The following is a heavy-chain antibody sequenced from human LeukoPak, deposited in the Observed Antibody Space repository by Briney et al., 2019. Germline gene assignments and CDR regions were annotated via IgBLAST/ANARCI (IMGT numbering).Heavy chain of an antibody. J-gene: IGHJ4*02. Sequence: GGSLRLSCTASGFTFSTYSLNWVRQAPGKGLEWVSSISGSSTYIYYADSLKGRFTISRDNAKNSLYLQMNSLRAEDTAVYYCARVPGDYWGRGTLVTVPS. CDR2: ISGSSTYI. V-gene: IGHV3-21*01. CDR3: ARVPGDY. CDR1: GFTFSTYS.